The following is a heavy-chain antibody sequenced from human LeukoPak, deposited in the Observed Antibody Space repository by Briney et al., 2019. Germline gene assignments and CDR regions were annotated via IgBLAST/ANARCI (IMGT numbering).Heavy chain of an antibody. Sequence: ASVKVSCKVSGYTLTELSMHWVRQAPGKGLEWMGGFDPEDGETIYAQKFQGRVTMTEDTSTDTAYMELSSLRSEDTAVYYCATVTDDGSGLNFDYWGQGTLVTVSS. CDR2: FDPEDGET. V-gene: IGHV1-24*01. J-gene: IGHJ4*02. CDR1: GYTLTELS. D-gene: IGHD3-22*01. CDR3: ATVTDDGSGLNFDY.